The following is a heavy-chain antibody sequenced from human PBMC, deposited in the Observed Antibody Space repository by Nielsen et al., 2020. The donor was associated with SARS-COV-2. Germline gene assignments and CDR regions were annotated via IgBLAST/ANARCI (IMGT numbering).Heavy chain of an antibody. D-gene: IGHD3-3*01. Sequence: SETLSLTCTVSGGSISSYYWSWIRQPPGKGLEWIGYIYYSGSTTYNPSLKSRVTISVDTSKNQFSLKLSSVTAADTAVYYCARGPDFWSGYPPPAVFDYWGQGTLVTVSS. J-gene: IGHJ4*02. V-gene: IGHV4-59*01. CDR1: GGSISSYY. CDR2: IYYSGST. CDR3: ARGPDFWSGYPPPAVFDY.